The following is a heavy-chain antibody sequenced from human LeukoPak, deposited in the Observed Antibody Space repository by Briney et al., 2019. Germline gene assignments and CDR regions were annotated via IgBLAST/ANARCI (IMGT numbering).Heavy chain of an antibody. CDR1: GFTFSSYS. CDR2: ISSDSRTI. V-gene: IGHV3-48*01. D-gene: IGHD3-10*01. CDR3: ARDYYGSGNYYYGMDV. J-gene: IGHJ6*02. Sequence: PGGSLRLSCAASGFTFSSYSMNWVRQAPGKGLEWVSYISSDSRTIYYADSVKGRFTISRDNAKNSLYLQMNSLRAEDTALYYCARDYYGSGNYYYGMDVWGQGTTVTVSS.